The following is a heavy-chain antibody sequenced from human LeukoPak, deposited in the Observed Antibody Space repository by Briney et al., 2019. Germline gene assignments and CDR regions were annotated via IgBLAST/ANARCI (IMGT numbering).Heavy chain of an antibody. Sequence: GSSVKVSCKASGYTFTGYYMYWVRQAPGQGLEWMGWINPNSGGTNYAQKFQGRVTMTRETSISTAYMELSRLRSDDTAVYYCARAGYNWNYDYWGQGTLVTVSS. CDR2: INPNSGGT. CDR3: ARAGYNWNYDY. D-gene: IGHD1-7*01. J-gene: IGHJ4*02. V-gene: IGHV1-2*02. CDR1: GYTFTGYY.